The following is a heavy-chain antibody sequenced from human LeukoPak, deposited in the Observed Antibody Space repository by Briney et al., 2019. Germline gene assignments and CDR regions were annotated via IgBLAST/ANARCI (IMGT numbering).Heavy chain of an antibody. CDR2: ISYDGSNK. J-gene: IGHJ4*02. CDR3: ARDLDGYTDH. V-gene: IGHV3-30-3*01. CDR1: GFTFRSFA. D-gene: IGHD5-24*01. Sequence: GRSLRLSCAASGFTFRSFAMHWVRQAPGKGLDWVAVISYDGSNKYYGDAVKGRFTISRDNAKNSLYLQMNSLRAEDTAVYYCARDLDGYTDHWGQGTLVTVSS.